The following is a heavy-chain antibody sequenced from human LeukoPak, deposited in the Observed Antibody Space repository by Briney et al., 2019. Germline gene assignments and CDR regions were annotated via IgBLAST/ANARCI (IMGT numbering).Heavy chain of an antibody. Sequence: ASVKVSCKASGYTFTGYYMHWVRQAPGQGLEWMGRINPNSGGTNYAQKFQGRVTMTRDTSISTAYMELSRLRSDDTAVYYCARDVEPYCSSTSCFPMDVWGKGTTVTVSS. J-gene: IGHJ6*03. V-gene: IGHV1-2*06. CDR2: INPNSGGT. CDR3: ARDVEPYCSSTSCFPMDV. CDR1: GYTFTGYY. D-gene: IGHD2-2*01.